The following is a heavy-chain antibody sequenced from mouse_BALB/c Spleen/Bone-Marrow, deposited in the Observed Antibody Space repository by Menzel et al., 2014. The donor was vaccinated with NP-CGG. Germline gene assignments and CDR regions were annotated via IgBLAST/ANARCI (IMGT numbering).Heavy chain of an antibody. Sequence: EVKVEESGPSLVKPSQTLSLTCSVTGDSITSGYWNWIRKFPGNKLEYMGYISYSGSTYYNPSLKSRISITRDTSKNQYYLQLNSVTTEDTATYYCARRRAMGFAYWGQGTLVTVSA. CDR3: ARRRAMGFAY. V-gene: IGHV3-8*02. D-gene: IGHD1-1*02. J-gene: IGHJ3*01. CDR2: ISYSGST. CDR1: GDSITSGY.